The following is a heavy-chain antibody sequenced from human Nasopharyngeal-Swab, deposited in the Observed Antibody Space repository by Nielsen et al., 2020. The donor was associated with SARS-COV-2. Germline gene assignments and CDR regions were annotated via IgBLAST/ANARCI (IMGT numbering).Heavy chain of an antibody. J-gene: IGHJ4*02. Sequence: GGSLRLSCTASGFTFGDYAMSWFRQAPGKGLEWVGFIRSKAYGGTTEYAAPVKGRFTISRDDSKSIAYLQMNSLKTEDTAVYYCTRVRGRLSFFDYWGQGTLVTVSS. CDR1: GFTFGDYA. D-gene: IGHD3-16*01. V-gene: IGHV3-49*03. CDR2: IRSKAYGGTT. CDR3: TRVRGRLSFFDY.